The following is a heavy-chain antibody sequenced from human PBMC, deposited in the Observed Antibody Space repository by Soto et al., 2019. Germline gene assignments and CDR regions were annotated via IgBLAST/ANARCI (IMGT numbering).Heavy chain of an antibody. CDR1: GGSISSGGYY. Sequence: SETLSLTCTVSGGSISSGGYYWSWIRQHPWKGLEWIGNVYYSGSSHYNPSLKSRVTISIDTSKNQFSLTLSAVTAAARAVYYCARERHPYLTSQGVCFGPWGQGTLVTV. CDR2: VYYSGSS. V-gene: IGHV4-31*03. D-gene: IGHD2-8*01. CDR3: ARERHPYLTSQGVCFGP. J-gene: IGHJ5*02.